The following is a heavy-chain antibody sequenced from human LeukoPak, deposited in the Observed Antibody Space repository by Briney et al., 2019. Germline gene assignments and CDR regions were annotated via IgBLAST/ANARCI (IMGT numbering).Heavy chain of an antibody. Sequence: PSETLSLTCAVYGGSFSGYYWSWIRQPPGKGLEWIGEINHSGSTNYNPSLKSRVTISVDTSKNQFSLKLSSVTAADTAVYYCARGSTDIAVVPAAIEEDYWGQGTLVTVSS. V-gene: IGHV4-34*01. D-gene: IGHD2-2*02. J-gene: IGHJ4*02. CDR1: GGSFSGYY. CDR3: ARGSTDIAVVPAAIEEDY. CDR2: INHSGST.